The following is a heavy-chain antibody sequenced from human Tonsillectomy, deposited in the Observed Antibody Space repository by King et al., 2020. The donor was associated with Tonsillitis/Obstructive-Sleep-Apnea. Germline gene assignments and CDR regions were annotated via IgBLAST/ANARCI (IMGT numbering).Heavy chain of an antibody. D-gene: IGHD3-3*01. J-gene: IGHJ4*02. Sequence: VQLVESGGGLVQPGGSLRLSCAASGFTFNGYGMNWVRQAPGKGLEWLSYISRDSSTIYYADSVKGRFIISRDNAKDSLYLQMKSLGDEDTAVYYCARGGEFDFWSGFCWRFDYWGQGTLVTVSS. CDR1: GFTFNGYG. CDR3: ARGGEFDFWSGFCWRFDY. CDR2: ISRDSSTI. V-gene: IGHV3-48*02.